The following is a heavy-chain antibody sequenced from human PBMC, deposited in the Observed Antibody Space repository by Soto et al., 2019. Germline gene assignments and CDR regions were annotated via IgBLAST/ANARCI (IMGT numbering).Heavy chain of an antibody. Sequence: WASVKVSCKASGYTFTSYYMHWVRQAPGQGLEWMGIINPSGGSTSYAQKFQGRVTMTRDTSTSTVYMELSSPRSEDTAVYYCARDGAALWFGELLYRSPPDYYYYGMDVWGQGTTVTVSS. J-gene: IGHJ6*02. CDR1: GYTFTSYY. D-gene: IGHD3-10*01. CDR3: ARDGAALWFGELLYRSPPDYYYYGMDV. V-gene: IGHV1-46*01. CDR2: INPSGGST.